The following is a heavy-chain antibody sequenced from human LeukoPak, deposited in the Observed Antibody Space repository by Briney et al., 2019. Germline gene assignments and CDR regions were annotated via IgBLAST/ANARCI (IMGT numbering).Heavy chain of an antibody. CDR2: VNPNSGNT. D-gene: IGHD4-11*01. Sequence: ASVKVSCKASGYTFTSYDINWVRQATGQGLEWMGWVNPNSGNTGYAQKFQGRVTITRNTSISTAYMELSSLRSEDTAVYYCARNTATITTPFDYWGQGTLVTVSS. CDR3: ARNTATITTPFDY. J-gene: IGHJ4*02. CDR1: GYTFTSYD. V-gene: IGHV1-8*03.